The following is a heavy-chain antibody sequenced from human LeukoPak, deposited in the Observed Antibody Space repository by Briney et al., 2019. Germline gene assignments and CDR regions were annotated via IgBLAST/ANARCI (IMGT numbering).Heavy chain of an antibody. CDR2: ISAYNGNT. CDR3: AREGFGYYDFWSRDFDI. D-gene: IGHD3-3*01. V-gene: IGHV1-18*04. J-gene: IGHJ3*02. Sequence: GASVKVSCKASGYTFTNYYIHWVRQAPGQGLEWMGWISAYNGNTNYAQKLQGRVTMTTDTSTSTAYMELRSLRSDDTAVYYCAREGFGYYDFWSRDFDIWGQGTMVTVSS. CDR1: GYTFTNYY.